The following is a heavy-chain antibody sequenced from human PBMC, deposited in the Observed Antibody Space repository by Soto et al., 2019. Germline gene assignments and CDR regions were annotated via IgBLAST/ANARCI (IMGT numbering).Heavy chain of an antibody. CDR1: GFTFSIYS. CDR2: ISSSSSYI. V-gene: IGHV3-21*04. J-gene: IGHJ4*02. Sequence: GVLRLSCAASGFTFSIYSSNWFRQAPGKGLEWVSSISSSSSYIYYADSVKGRFTISRDNSKNTLYLQMNSLRAEDTAVYYCAKEGSSAGYSSSWPFDYWGQGTRVNVSA. CDR3: AKEGSSAGYSSSWPFDY. D-gene: IGHD6-13*01.